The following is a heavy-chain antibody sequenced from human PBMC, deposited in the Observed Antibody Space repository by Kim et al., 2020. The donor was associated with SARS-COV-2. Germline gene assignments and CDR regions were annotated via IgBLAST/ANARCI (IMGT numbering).Heavy chain of an antibody. CDR3: ARIYGGNRGFDY. CDR2: INPNSGGT. V-gene: IGHV1-2*02. CDR1: GYTFTGYY. D-gene: IGHD2-15*01. J-gene: IGHJ4*02. Sequence: ASVKVSCKASGYTFTGYYMHWVRQAPGQGLEWMGWINPNSGGTNYAQKFQGRVTMTRDTSISTAYMELSRLRSDDTAVYYCARIYGGNRGFDYWGQGTLVTVSS.